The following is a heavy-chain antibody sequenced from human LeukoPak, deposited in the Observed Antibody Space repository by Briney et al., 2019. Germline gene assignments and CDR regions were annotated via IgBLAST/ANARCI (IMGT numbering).Heavy chain of an antibody. CDR3: ARFRGGSFDY. CDR1: GYSISSGYY. Sequence: PSETLSLTCTVSGYSISSGYYWGWIRQPPGKGLEWIGSIYHSGSTYYNPSLKSRVTISVDTSKKQFSLKLSSVTAADTAVYYCARFRGGSFDYWGQGTLVTVSS. J-gene: IGHJ4*02. V-gene: IGHV4-38-2*02. D-gene: IGHD3-3*01. CDR2: IYHSGST.